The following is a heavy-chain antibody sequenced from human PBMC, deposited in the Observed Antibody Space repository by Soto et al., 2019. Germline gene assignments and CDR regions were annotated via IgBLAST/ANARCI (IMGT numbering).Heavy chain of an antibody. Sequence: GASVKVSYKASGYTFTGYYMHWVRQAPGQGLEWMGWINPNSGGTNYAQKFQGWVTMTRDTSISTAYMELSRLRSDDTAVYYCARARHSSGPYYYYYGMDVWGQGTTVTVSS. V-gene: IGHV1-2*04. D-gene: IGHD6-19*01. CDR1: GYTFTGYY. J-gene: IGHJ6*02. CDR3: ARARHSSGPYYYYYGMDV. CDR2: INPNSGGT.